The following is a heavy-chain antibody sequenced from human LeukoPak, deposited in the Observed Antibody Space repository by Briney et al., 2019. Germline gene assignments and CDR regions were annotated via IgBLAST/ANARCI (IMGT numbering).Heavy chain of an antibody. CDR3: ARDYRTGFDY. Sequence: ASVKVSCKASGYTFTGYYMHWVRQAPGQGLEWLGWISTYNGNTHYAQKLQGRVTMTTGTSTTTAYMELRSLRSDDTAVYYCARDYRTGFDYWGQGTLVTVSS. D-gene: IGHD7-27*01. CDR1: GYTFTGYY. J-gene: IGHJ4*02. V-gene: IGHV1-18*04. CDR2: ISTYNGNT.